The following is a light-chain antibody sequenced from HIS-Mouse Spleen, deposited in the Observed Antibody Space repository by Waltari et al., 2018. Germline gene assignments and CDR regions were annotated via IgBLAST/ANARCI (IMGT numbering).Light chain of an antibody. CDR3: CSYAGSSTLGV. Sequence: QSALTQPASVSGSPGQSITISCPGTSSYVGSYHLVSWYQQHPGKTPKLMIYEGSKRPSGVSNRFSGSKSGNTASLTISGLQAEDEADYYCCSYAGSSTLGVFGTGTKVTVL. V-gene: IGLV2-23*01. J-gene: IGLJ1*01. CDR1: SSYVGSYHL. CDR2: EGS.